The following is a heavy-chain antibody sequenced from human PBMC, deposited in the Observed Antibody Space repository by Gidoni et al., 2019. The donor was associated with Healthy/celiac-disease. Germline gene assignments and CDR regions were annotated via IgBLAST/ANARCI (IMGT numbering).Heavy chain of an antibody. CDR1: GGSFSGYY. CDR2: INHSGST. J-gene: IGHJ4*02. V-gene: IGHV4-34*01. D-gene: IGHD3-10*01. CDR3: ARSRGGTMVRGVTSSDY. Sequence: QVQLQQWGAGLLKPSETLSLTCAVSGGSFSGYYWSWIRQPPGKGLEWIGEINHSGSTNYNPSLKSRVTISVDTSKNQFSLKLSSVTAADTAVYYCARSRGGTMVRGVTSSDYWGQGTLVTVSS.